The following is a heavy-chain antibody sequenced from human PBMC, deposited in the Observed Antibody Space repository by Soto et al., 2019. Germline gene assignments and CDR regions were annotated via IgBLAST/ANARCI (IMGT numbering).Heavy chain of an antibody. CDR1: GDSVSSNSAA. V-gene: IGHV6-1*01. D-gene: IGHD5-12*01. Sequence: TLSLTCAISGDSVSSNSAAWNWIRQSPSRGLEWLGRTYYRSKWYNDYAVSVKSRITINPDTSKNQFSLQLNSATPEDTAVYYCAREGGWLQSPYYYYGMDVWGQGTTVTVSS. CDR3: AREGGWLQSPYYYYGMDV. J-gene: IGHJ6*02. CDR2: TYYRSKWYN.